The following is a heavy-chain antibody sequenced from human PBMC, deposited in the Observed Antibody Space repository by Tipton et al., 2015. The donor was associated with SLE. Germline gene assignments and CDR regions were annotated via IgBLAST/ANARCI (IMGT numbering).Heavy chain of an antibody. CDR1: GGSFSGYY. V-gene: IGHV4-34*01. CDR3: ARAGSRSSSWFPYFDS. J-gene: IGHJ4*02. CDR2: INHSGST. D-gene: IGHD6-13*01. Sequence: TLSLTCAVYGGSFSGYYWSWIRQPPGKGLEWIGEINHSGSTNYNPSLKSRVTISVDTSKNQFSLKLSSVTAADTAVYYCARAGSRSSSWFPYFDSWGQGTLVTVSS.